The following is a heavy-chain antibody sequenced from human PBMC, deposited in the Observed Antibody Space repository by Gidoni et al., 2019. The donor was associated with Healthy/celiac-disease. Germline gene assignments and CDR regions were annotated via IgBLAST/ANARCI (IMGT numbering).Heavy chain of an antibody. Sequence: EVQLVESGGGLVQPGGSLRVSCAASGFTFMSYNMNWVRQDPGKGVGWVSYISSSSSTIYYADSVKGRFTISRDNAKKSLYLQMNSLRAEDTAVYYCARDQGLVTRAGFDYWGQGTLVTVSS. CDR3: ARDQGLVTRAGFDY. J-gene: IGHJ4*02. CDR2: ISSSSSTI. V-gene: IGHV3-48*01. D-gene: IGHD6-19*01. CDR1: GFTFMSYN.